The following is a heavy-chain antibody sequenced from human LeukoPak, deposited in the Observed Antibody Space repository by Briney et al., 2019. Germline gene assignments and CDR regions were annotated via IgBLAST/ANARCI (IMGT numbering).Heavy chain of an antibody. V-gene: IGHV2-5*02. D-gene: IGHD3-10*01. J-gene: IGHJ4*02. CDR1: GFSLSTSGVG. CDR3: ARLPSVGESYVFDY. Sequence: SGPTLVKPTQTLMLTCTFSGFSLSTSGVGVGWIRQPPGKALEWLALIYWDDDKRYSPSLKSRVTITKDTSKNQVVLRMTNMDPVDTATYYCARLPSVGESYVFDYWGQGTLVTVSS. CDR2: IYWDDDK.